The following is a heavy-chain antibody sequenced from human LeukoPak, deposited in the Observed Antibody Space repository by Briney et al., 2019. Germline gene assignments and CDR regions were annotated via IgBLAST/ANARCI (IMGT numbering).Heavy chain of an antibody. CDR2: VHYSGTT. V-gene: IGHV4-59*12. CDR3: ARPHGPLDY. CDR1: DGSITNYD. D-gene: IGHD2-8*01. J-gene: IGHJ4*02. Sequence: SETLSLTCTVSDGSITNYDWSWVRQPPGKGLEFIGHVHYSGTTNYNPSLRSRVIISLDTSKNQFSLKLNSVTAADTAVYYCARPHGPLDYWGQGTLVTVSS.